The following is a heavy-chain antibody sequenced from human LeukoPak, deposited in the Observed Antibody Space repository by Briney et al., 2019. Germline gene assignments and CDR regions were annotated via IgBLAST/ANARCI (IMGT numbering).Heavy chain of an antibody. Sequence: GGSLRLSCAASGFTFSSYAMHWVRQAPGKGLEWVAVISYDGSNKYYADSVKGRFTISRDNSKNTLYLQMNSLGAEDTAVYYCAKLKSSGRYNWFDPWGQGTLVTVSS. CDR2: ISYDGSNK. V-gene: IGHV3-30-3*01. CDR3: AKLKSSGRYNWFDP. D-gene: IGHD6-25*01. CDR1: GFTFSSYA. J-gene: IGHJ5*02.